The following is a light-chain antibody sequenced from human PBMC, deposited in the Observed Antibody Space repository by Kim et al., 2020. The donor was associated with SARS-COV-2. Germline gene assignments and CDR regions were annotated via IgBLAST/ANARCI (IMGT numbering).Light chain of an antibody. V-gene: IGKV3-20*01. CDR1: QSVSSSY. Sequence: ENVLTQSPGSLSLSPGERATLSCRASQSVSSSYLAWYQQKPGQAPRLLIYGASSRATGISDRFSGSGSGTDFTITISRLEPEDFAVYYWQQYGTSAYTFGQGTKLEIK. J-gene: IGKJ2*01. CDR2: GAS. CDR3: QQYGTSAYT.